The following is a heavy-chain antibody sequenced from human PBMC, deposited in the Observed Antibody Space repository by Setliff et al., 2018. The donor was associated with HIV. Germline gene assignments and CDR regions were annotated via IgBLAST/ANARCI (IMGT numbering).Heavy chain of an antibody. CDR3: ARTRGYTYGYIDY. J-gene: IGHJ4*02. CDR1: GVSINRTDHY. V-gene: IGHV4-39*01. Sequence: PSETLSLTCSVSGVSINRTDHYWGWIRQSPGKSLEWIGSVSQSGSTYYNPSLKSRVTISVDTSKNQFSLKLSSVTAADTAIYYCARTRGYTYGYIDYWGQGTLVTVSS. CDR2: VSQSGST. D-gene: IGHD5-18*01.